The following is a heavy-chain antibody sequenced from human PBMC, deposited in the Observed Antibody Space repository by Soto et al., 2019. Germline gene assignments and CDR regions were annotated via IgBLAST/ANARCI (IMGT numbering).Heavy chain of an antibody. CDR2: IYHSGST. CDR1: GGSISRGGYS. Sequence: PSETLSLTCAVSGGSISRGGYSWSWIRQPPGKGLERIGYIYHSGSTYYNPSLKSRVTISVDRSKNQFSLKLSSVTAADTAVYYCARAKGDFWSGYRFYYYYGMDVWGQGTTVTVSS. CDR3: ARAKGDFWSGYRFYYYYGMDV. J-gene: IGHJ6*02. D-gene: IGHD3-3*01. V-gene: IGHV4-30-2*01.